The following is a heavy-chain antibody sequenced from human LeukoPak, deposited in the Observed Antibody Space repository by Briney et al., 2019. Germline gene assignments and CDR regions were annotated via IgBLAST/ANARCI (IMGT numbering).Heavy chain of an antibody. CDR1: GFTFSDYY. CDR3: ARDRITIFGVVTYYYYYYMDV. J-gene: IGHJ6*03. D-gene: IGHD3-3*01. CDR2: ISSSGSTI. Sequence: GGSLRLPCAASGFTFSDYYMSWIRQAPGKGLEWVSYISSSGSTIYYADSVKGRFTISRDNAKNSLYLQMNSLRAEDTAVYYCARDRITIFGVVTYYYYYYMDVWGKGTTVTVSS. V-gene: IGHV3-11*01.